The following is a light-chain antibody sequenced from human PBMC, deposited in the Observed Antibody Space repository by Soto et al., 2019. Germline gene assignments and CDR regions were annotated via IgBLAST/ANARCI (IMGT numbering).Light chain of an antibody. CDR2: AAS. CDR3: QKYTSALFT. CDR1: QGISNY. J-gene: IGKJ5*01. Sequence: DIEMTQSPSSLSASVGDRVTITCRASQGISNYLAWYQQKPGKVPTLLIYAASTLQSGVPSRFSGSGSGTDFTLTINSLQPEDVATYYCQKYTSALFTFGQGTRLGIK. V-gene: IGKV1-27*01.